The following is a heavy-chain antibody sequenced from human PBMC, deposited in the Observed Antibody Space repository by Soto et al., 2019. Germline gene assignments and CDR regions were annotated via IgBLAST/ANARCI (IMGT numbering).Heavy chain of an antibody. CDR2: ISYDGSNK. V-gene: IGHV3-30*03. CDR1: GFTFSSYG. Sequence: QVQLVESGGGVVQPGRSLRLSCAASGFTFSSYGMHWVRQAPGKGLEWVAVISYDGSNKYYADSVKGRFTISRDNSKNTLYLQMNSLRAEDTAVYYCAIYSSGWYPLDYWGQGTLDTVSS. CDR3: AIYSSGWYPLDY. D-gene: IGHD6-19*01. J-gene: IGHJ4*02.